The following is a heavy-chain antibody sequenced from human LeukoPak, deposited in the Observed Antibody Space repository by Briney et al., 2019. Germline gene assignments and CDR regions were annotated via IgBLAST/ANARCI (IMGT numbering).Heavy chain of an antibody. CDR1: GGSFSGYY. J-gene: IGHJ5*02. V-gene: IGHV4-34*01. CDR3: ARDGVVGCAGPYNWFDP. D-gene: IGHD3-3*01. CDR2: INHSGST. Sequence: SETLSLTCAVYGGSFSGYYWSWIRQPPGKGLEWIGEINHSGSTNYNPSLKSRVTISVDTSKNQFSLKLSSVTAADTAVYYCARDGVVGCAGPYNWFDPWGQGTLVTVSS.